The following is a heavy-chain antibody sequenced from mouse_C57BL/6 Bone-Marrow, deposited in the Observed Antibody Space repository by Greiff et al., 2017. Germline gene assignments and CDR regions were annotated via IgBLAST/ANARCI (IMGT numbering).Heavy chain of an antibody. J-gene: IGHJ4*01. V-gene: IGHV14-4*01. Sequence: VQLQQSGAELVRPGASVKLSCTASGFNIKDDYMHWVKQRPEQGLEWIGWIDPENGDTEYASKFQGKATITADTSSNTAYLQLSSLTSEDTAVYYCITTLRDSYAMCNWGQGTPDTVSS. CDR2: IDPENGDT. D-gene: IGHD3-3*01. CDR1: GFNIKDDY. CDR3: ITTLRDSYAMCN.